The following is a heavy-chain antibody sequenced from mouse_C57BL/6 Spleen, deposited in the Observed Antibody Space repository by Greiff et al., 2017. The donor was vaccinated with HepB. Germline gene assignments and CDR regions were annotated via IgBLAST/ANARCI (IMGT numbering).Heavy chain of an antibody. D-gene: IGHD2-3*01. CDR1: GYTFTSYW. J-gene: IGHJ4*01. CDR3: ARSDGYYPFDYAMDY. V-gene: IGHV1-55*01. Sequence: VQLQQSGAELVKPGASVKMSCKASGYTFTSYWITWVKQRPGQGLEWIGDIYPGSGSTNYNEKFKSKATLTVDTSSSTAYMQLSSLTSEDSAVYACARSDGYYPFDYAMDYWGQGTSATVSS. CDR2: IYPGSGST.